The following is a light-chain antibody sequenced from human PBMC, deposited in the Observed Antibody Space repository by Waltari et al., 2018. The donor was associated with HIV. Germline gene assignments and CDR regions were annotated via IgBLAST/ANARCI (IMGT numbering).Light chain of an antibody. CDR3: QQYAASPLT. CDR1: QRVRSAS. Sequence: DIVFTQSPGTLSLSTGQRAPLSCRASQRVRSASLAWYQQKPGQAHRLLIFGASIRAPGIPDRFSGSGAVTDFILTISRLEPEDCAVYYCQQYAASPLTFGGGTRVEIK. CDR2: GAS. J-gene: IGKJ4*01. V-gene: IGKV3-20*01.